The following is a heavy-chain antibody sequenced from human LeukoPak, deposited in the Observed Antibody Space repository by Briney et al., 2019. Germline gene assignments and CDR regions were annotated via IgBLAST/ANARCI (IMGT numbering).Heavy chain of an antibody. V-gene: IGHV4-38-2*02. CDR1: GYSISSGYY. J-gene: IGHJ4*02. D-gene: IGHD3-22*01. CDR3: VGGYYYDSSGYSGFDY. Sequence: SETLSLTCTVSGYSISSGYYWGWIRQPPGKGLEWIGRIYTSGSTNYNPSLKSRVTISVDTSKNQFSLELSSVTAADTAVYYCVGGYYYDSSGYSGFDYWGQGTLVTVSS. CDR2: IYTSGST.